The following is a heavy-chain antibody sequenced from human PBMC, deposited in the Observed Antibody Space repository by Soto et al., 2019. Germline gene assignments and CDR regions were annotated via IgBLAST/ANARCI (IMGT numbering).Heavy chain of an antibody. J-gene: IGHJ4*01. Sequence: GGSLRLSCAASGFTFTNAWINWVRQAPGKGLEWVGRIKSKTDGGTTDYSEPVKGRFAISRDDSNNMVYLQMNSLKIEDTAVYYCTTDSYSTIIIVRFDYWGHGTLVTVSS. D-gene: IGHD3-22*01. CDR2: IKSKTDGGTT. V-gene: IGHV3-15*07. CDR3: TTDSYSTIIIVRFDY. CDR1: GFTFTNAW.